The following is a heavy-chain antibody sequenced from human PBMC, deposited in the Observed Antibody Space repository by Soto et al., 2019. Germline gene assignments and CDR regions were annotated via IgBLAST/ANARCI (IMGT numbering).Heavy chain of an antibody. CDR3: ARHIAVPTTRGFDY. V-gene: IGHV4-4*02. Sequence: QVQLQESGPGLVKPSGTLSLTCAVSGAYISSTNWWSWVRQAPGEGPEWIGEIYHSGATNYNPSLKSRVIISMDTSKNQLSLRLDSVTAADTAVYFCARHIAVPTTRGFDYWGQGTLVTVSS. J-gene: IGHJ4*02. CDR2: IYHSGAT. D-gene: IGHD2-15*01. CDR1: GAYISSTNW.